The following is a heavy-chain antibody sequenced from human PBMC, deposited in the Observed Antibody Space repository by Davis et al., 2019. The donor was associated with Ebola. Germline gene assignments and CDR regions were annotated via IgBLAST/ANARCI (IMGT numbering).Heavy chain of an antibody. CDR2: IAMYNYKT. J-gene: IGHJ6*04. Sequence: AASVKVSCKASGYSFTTYGISWARQDPGQGLEWLVCIAMYNYKTDYGQRFQGRVTMTTAISTSKAYMELRSLRTDDTAVYYCARVGDIRFHGLDVWCKGTSVTFSS. CDR1: GYSFTTYG. CDR3: ARVGDIRFHGLDV. D-gene: IGHD4-17*01. V-gene: IGHV1-18*01.